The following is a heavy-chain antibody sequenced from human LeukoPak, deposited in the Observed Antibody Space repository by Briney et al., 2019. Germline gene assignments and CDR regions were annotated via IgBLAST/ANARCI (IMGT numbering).Heavy chain of an antibody. Sequence: GGSLRLSCAGSGFSFSSNTMSWVRQAPGRGLEWVSSISSGSTYTDYAASVKGRFTISRDNAKKTLWLQMNSLRAEDTAVYYCARDPLGNDYFDHWGQGILVTVSS. CDR1: GFSFSSNT. J-gene: IGHJ4*02. CDR3: ARDPLGNDYFDH. D-gene: IGHD7-27*01. V-gene: IGHV3-21*01. CDR2: ISSGSTYT.